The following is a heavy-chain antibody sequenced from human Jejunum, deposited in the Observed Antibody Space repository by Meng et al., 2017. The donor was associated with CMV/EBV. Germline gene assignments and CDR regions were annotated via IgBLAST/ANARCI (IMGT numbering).Heavy chain of an antibody. J-gene: IGHJ4*02. D-gene: IGHD4-17*01. CDR2: MGRSEGST. CDR3: ANSGLRA. V-gene: IGHV3-23*01. Sequence: LKISWGASRYTLSKWGMSWVRKAPGKGMEWVSGMGRSEGSTYYADSVRGHFTISRDNSKNTLFLQMSSLRVEDTAVYYCANSGLRAWGQGTLVTVSS. CDR1: RYTLSKWG.